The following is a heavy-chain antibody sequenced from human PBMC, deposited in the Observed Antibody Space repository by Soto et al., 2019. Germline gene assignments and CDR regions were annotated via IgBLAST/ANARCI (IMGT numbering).Heavy chain of an antibody. CDR1: GGSISNTDYY. V-gene: IGHV4-39*02. Sequence: SETLSLTCTVSGGSISNTDYYWGWVRQPPGKGLEWIGTIYYNGATQYNPSLKSRVTLSVGTSKNHFSLKLTSVTAADTAVYYCARELRGYSRPPRSAYWGQGTLVLVSS. J-gene: IGHJ4*02. CDR2: IYYNGAT. D-gene: IGHD2-15*01. CDR3: ARELRGYSRPPRSAY.